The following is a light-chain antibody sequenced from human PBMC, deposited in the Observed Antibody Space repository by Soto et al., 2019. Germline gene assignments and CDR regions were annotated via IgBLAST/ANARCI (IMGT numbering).Light chain of an antibody. CDR1: QSVSRNS. Sequence: EIVLTQSPGTLSLSPGERATLSCRASQSVSRNSLAWYQQRPGQAPRLLIFGASNRATGIPDRVSGSGSGTDFTLTISRLEPEDFAVYYCQQYGSSPPTFGQGTKVDIK. CDR2: GAS. J-gene: IGKJ1*01. CDR3: QQYGSSPPT. V-gene: IGKV3-20*01.